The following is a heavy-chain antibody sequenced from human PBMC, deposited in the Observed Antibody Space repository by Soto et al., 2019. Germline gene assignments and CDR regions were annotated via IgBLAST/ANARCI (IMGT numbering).Heavy chain of an antibody. Sequence: QVQLQESGPGLVKPSQTLYLTCTVSGGSISSGGYYWSWIRQHPGKGLEWIGYIYYSGSTYYSPSLKSRVTISVDTSKNQFSLKLSSVTAADTAVYYCARDGGIAARRHNWFDPWGQGTLVTVSS. CDR2: IYYSGST. D-gene: IGHD6-6*01. CDR3: ARDGGIAARRHNWFDP. V-gene: IGHV4-31*03. J-gene: IGHJ5*02. CDR1: GGSISSGGYY.